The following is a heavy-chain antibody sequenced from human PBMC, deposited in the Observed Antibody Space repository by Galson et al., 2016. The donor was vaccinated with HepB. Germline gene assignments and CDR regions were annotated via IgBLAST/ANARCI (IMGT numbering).Heavy chain of an antibody. CDR2: LSGSGSTT. CDR3: ARGHCSSGSCYWQYHGMDV. V-gene: IGHV3-23*01. CDR1: GFTFSSYA. Sequence: SLRLSCAASGFTFSSYAMSWVRQAPGKGLEWVSTLSGSGSTTYYADSVKGRFTISRDNSKSTLSLQMSSLRAEDTAVYYCARGHCSSGSCYWQYHGMDVWGQGTTVTVSS. J-gene: IGHJ6*02. D-gene: IGHD2-2*01.